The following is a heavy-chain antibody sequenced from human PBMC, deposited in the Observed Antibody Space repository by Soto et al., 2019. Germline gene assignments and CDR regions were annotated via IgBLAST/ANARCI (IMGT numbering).Heavy chain of an antibody. D-gene: IGHD3-22*01. CDR2: FDPEDGET. Sequence: ASVKVSCKVSGYTLTELSMHWVRQAPGKGLEWMGGFDPEDGETIYAQKFQGRVTMTEDTSTDTAYMELSSLRSEDTAVYYCATDILGITMIVANHDASDIWGQGTMVT. V-gene: IGHV1-24*01. CDR1: GYTLTELS. J-gene: IGHJ3*02. CDR3: ATDILGITMIVANHDASDI.